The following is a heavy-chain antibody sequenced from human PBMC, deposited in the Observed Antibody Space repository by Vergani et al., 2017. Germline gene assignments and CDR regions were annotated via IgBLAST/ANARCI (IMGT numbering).Heavy chain of an antibody. CDR3: ARDNKQLRPRAFEL. CDR1: GASINNDFYY. V-gene: IGHV4-61*02. Sequence: QVQLQESCPGLVKPSQTLSLTCTVSGASINNDFYYWHWIRQPAGKGLEWIGRIYVSGITDYNSSLQSRVSMSVDTSKNQFSLTLTSVTAADTAVYYCARDNKQLRPRAFELWGQGTMVTVSS. D-gene: IGHD4-23*01. CDR2: IYVSGIT. J-gene: IGHJ3*01.